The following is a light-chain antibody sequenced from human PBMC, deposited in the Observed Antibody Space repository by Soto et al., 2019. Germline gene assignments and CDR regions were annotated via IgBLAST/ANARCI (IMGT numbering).Light chain of an antibody. V-gene: IGLV2-14*01. CDR1: SSDVGGYNY. Sequence: QSALTQPASVSASPGQSITISCTGTSSDVGGYNYVSWYQQHPGKAPKLMIYDVGNRPSGVSNRFSGSKSGNTASLTISGLQAEDEADYYCSSYTSSSTVVFGGGTKLTVL. J-gene: IGLJ2*01. CDR2: DVG. CDR3: SSYTSSSTVV.